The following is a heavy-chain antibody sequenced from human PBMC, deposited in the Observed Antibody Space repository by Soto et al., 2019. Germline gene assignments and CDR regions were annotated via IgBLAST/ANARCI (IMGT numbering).Heavy chain of an antibody. CDR2: IYYSGST. Sequence: SETLSLTCTVSGCSISSYYWSWIRQPPGKGLEWIGYIYYSGSTNYNPSLKSRVTISVDTSKNQFSLKLSSVTAADTAVYYCARGENLRYFDWPYFDYWGQGTLVTVSS. V-gene: IGHV4-59*08. D-gene: IGHD3-9*01. CDR3: ARGENLRYFDWPYFDY. J-gene: IGHJ4*02. CDR1: GCSISSYY.